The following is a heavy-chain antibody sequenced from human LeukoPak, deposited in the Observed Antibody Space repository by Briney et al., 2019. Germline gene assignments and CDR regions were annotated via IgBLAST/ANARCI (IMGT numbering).Heavy chain of an antibody. D-gene: IGHD2-2*01. Sequence: ASVKVSCNASGYTFTGYYMHWVRQAPGQGLEWMGWINPNSGGTNYAQKFQGRVTMTRDTSISTAYMELSRLRSDDTAVYYCARVRYCSSTSCWGGWFDPWGQGTLVTVSS. CDR1: GYTFTGYY. V-gene: IGHV1-2*02. J-gene: IGHJ5*02. CDR2: INPNSGGT. CDR3: ARVRYCSSTSCWGGWFDP.